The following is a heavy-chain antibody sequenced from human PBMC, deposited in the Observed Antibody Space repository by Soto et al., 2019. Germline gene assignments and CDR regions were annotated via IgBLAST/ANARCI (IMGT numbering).Heavy chain of an antibody. CDR3: AKSNNTGWFYFDY. CDR2: ISWNSGSI. Sequence: ESGGGLVQPGRSLRLSCAASGFTFDDYGMHWVRQGPGKGLEWVSGISWNSGSIGYVEFAKGRFTISRDNARNSLYLQMNSLRAEDTAFYFCAKSNNTGWFYFDYWGQGTLVTVSS. CDR1: GFTFDDYG. D-gene: IGHD6-19*01. V-gene: IGHV3-9*01. J-gene: IGHJ4*02.